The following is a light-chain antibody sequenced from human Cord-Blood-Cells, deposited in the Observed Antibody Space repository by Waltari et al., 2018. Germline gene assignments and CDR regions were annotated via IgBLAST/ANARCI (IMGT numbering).Light chain of an antibody. V-gene: IGLV2-14*03. CDR3: SSYTSSSTWV. CDR1: SSDVGGANY. J-gene: IGLJ3*02. Sequence: QSSLTQPASVSGSPGQSIPIPCTGTSSDVGGANYVSWYQQHPGKAPKLMIYDVSNRPSGVSNRFSGSKSGNTASLTISGLQAEDEADYYCSSYTSSSTWVFGGGTKLTVL. CDR2: DVS.